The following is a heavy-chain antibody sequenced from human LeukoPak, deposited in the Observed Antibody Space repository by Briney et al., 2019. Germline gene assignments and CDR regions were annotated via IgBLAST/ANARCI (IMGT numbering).Heavy chain of an antibody. J-gene: IGHJ6*03. CDR1: GYSISSGYY. CDR3: ARTTEGGYTYNYFYYYYMDV. CDR2: IYHSGST. Sequence: PSETLSLTCTVSGYSISSGYYWGWIRQPPGKGLGWSGSIYHSGSTYYPPSLKSRVTISVDTSKNQFSLKLSSVTAADTAVYYCARTTEGGYTYNYFYYYYMDVWGKGTTVTISS. V-gene: IGHV4-38-2*02. D-gene: IGHD5-18*01.